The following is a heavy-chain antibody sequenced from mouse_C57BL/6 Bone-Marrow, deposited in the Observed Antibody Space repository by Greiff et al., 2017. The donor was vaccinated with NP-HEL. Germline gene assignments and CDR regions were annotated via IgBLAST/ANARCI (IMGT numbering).Heavy chain of an antibody. Sequence: QVQLKQPGAELVKPGASVKMSCMASGYTFTSYWITWVKQRPGQGLEWIGDIYPGSGSTNYNEKFKSKATLTVDTSSSTAYMQLSSLTSEDSAVYYCAREGYSTWYFDVWGTGTTVTVSS. CDR3: AREGYSTWYFDV. D-gene: IGHD2-5*01. V-gene: IGHV1-55*01. CDR2: IYPGSGST. J-gene: IGHJ1*03. CDR1: GYTFTSYW.